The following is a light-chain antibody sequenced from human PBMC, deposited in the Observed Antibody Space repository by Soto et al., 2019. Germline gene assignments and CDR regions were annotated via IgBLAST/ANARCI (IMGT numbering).Light chain of an antibody. CDR3: QQYYSIPLT. CDR2: WAS. V-gene: IGKV4-1*01. Sequence: DIVMTQSPDSLAVSLGERATINCKSSQSVLYSSNNNNYLAWYQQKPGQPPKLLIYWASTQESGVPDRFSGSGSGTDFTLTISSLQAEDVAVYYCQQYYSIPLTFGGGTKVEIK. J-gene: IGKJ4*01. CDR1: QSVLYSSNNNNY.